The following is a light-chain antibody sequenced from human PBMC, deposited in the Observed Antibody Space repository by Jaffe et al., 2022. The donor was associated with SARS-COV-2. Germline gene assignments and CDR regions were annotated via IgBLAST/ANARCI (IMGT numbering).Light chain of an antibody. CDR2: ENN. CDR1: NSNIGKNY. CDR3: GTWDSSLSVGV. Sequence: QSVLTQSPSVSAAPGQKVTISCSGSNSNIGKNYVSWYQQLPGTAPKLLIYENNKRPSGIPDRFSGSKSGTSATLGITGLQAGDEADYYCGTWDSSLSVGVFGGGTKVTVL. J-gene: IGLJ3*02. V-gene: IGLV1-51*02.